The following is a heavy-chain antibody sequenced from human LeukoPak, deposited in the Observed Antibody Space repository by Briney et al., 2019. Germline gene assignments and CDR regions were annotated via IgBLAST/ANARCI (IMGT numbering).Heavy chain of an antibody. Sequence: SETLSLTCTVSGGSISSYYWSWIRQPPGKGLEWIGYIYYSGSTNYNPSLKSRVTISVDTSKNQFSLKLSSVTAADTAVYYCAGGGVESYYYYGMDVWGQGPTVPVPS. V-gene: IGHV4-59*01. CDR1: GGSISSYY. J-gene: IGHJ6*02. CDR3: AGGGVESYYYYGMDV. D-gene: IGHD3-3*01. CDR2: IYYSGST.